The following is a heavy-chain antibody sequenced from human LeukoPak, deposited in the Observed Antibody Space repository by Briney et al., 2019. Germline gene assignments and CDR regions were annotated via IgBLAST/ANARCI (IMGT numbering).Heavy chain of an antibody. Sequence: GGSLRLSCAASGFTFSSYAMHWVRQAPGKGREWVAVISYDGSNKYYADSVKGRFTISRDNSKNTLYLQMNSLRAEDTAVYYCARRRSGTPDYWGQGTLVTASS. CDR3: ARRRSGTPDY. CDR1: GFTFSSYA. CDR2: ISYDGSNK. D-gene: IGHD6-13*01. J-gene: IGHJ4*02. V-gene: IGHV3-30*04.